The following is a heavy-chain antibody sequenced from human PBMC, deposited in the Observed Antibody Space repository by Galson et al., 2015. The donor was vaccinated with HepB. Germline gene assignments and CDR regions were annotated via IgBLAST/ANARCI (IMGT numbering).Heavy chain of an antibody. V-gene: IGHV3-53*01. CDR2: IYSDGNT. Sequence: LRLSCAASGFTVSSAYMSWVRQAPGKGLECVSVIYSDGNTYYADSVKGRFTISRDKSKNTLYLQMNSLRAEDTAVYYCARDGFCSSTTCYDHYYYGMDVWGQGTTVTVSS. CDR3: ARDGFCSSTTCYDHYYYGMDV. J-gene: IGHJ6*02. D-gene: IGHD2-2*03. CDR1: GFTVSSAY.